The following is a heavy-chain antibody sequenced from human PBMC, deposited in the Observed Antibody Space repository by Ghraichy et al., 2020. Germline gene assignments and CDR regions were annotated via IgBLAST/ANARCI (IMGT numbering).Heavy chain of an antibody. J-gene: IGHJ4*02. Sequence: GESLNISCEASGFTFSSYGMHWVRQAPGKGLEWVAVIWYDGSNKYYADSVKGRFTISRDNSKNTLYLQMNSLRAEDTAVYYCVRDFGPEYYFDYWGQGTLVTVSS. CDR3: VRDFGPEYYFDY. CDR2: IWYDGSNK. CDR1: GFTFSSYG. D-gene: IGHD1-14*01. V-gene: IGHV3-33*01.